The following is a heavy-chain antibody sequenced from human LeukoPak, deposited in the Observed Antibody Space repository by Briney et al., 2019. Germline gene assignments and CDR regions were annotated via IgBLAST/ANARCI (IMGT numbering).Heavy chain of an antibody. CDR2: IYYSGST. D-gene: IGHD3-22*01. CDR1: GGSFSGYY. CDR3: ARGDSSGYYFLFDY. J-gene: IGHJ4*02. Sequence: SETLSLTCAVYGGSFSGYYWSWIRQHPGKGLEWIGYIYYSGSTYYNPSLKSRVTISVDTSKNQFSLKLSSVTAADTAVYYCARGDSSGYYFLFDYWGQGTLVTVSS. V-gene: IGHV4-31*11.